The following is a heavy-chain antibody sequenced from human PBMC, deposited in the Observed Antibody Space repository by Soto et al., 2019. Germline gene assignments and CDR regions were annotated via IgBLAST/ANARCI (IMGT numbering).Heavy chain of an antibody. V-gene: IGHV3-30*18. CDR3: AKDQYGSGNKNDAFDI. J-gene: IGHJ3*02. Sequence: QVQLVESGGGVVQPGRSLRLSCAASGFTFSSYGMHWVRQAPGKGLEWVAVISYDGSNKYYADSVKGRFTISRDNSKNXLYLQMNSLRAEDTAVYYCAKDQYGSGNKNDAFDIWGQGTMVTVSS. CDR2: ISYDGSNK. D-gene: IGHD3-10*01. CDR1: GFTFSSYG.